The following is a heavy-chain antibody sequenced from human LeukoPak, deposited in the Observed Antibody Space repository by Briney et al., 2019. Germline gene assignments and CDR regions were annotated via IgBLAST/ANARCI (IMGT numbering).Heavy chain of an antibody. Sequence: PGGSLRLSCAASGFTFSSYAMSWVRQAPGKGLEWVSAISGSGGSTYYADSVKGRFTISRDNSKNTLYLQMNSLRAEDTAGYYCAKVRRYYDSSGYSDYWGQGTLVTVSS. V-gene: IGHV3-23*01. CDR3: AKVRRYYDSSGYSDY. J-gene: IGHJ4*02. CDR1: GFTFSSYA. D-gene: IGHD3-22*01. CDR2: ISGSGGST.